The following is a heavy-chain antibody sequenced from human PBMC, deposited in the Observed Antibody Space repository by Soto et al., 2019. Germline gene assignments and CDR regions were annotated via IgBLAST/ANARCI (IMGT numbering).Heavy chain of an antibody. D-gene: IGHD4-17*01. CDR3: ARKGSGDYALDY. CDR1: GFSLSTGGVG. J-gene: IGHJ4*02. CDR2: IYWDDVK. V-gene: IGHV2-5*02. Sequence: QITLKESGPTLVKPTQTLTLTCTLSGFSLSTGGVGVGWIRQSPGKAPEWLAVIYWDDVKHYSPSLERRLTITKDTSESEVVLTMTNMDPVDTATYYCARKGSGDYALDYWGQGILVTVSS.